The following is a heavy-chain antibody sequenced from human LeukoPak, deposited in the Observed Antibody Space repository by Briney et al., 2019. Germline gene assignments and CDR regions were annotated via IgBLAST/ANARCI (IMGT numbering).Heavy chain of an antibody. Sequence: PGGSLRLSCAASGFTFSTYRMTWVRQAPGKGLEWVAHIKQDGTHQYYADSVKGRFTISRDNDENSVYLQMQSLRPEDTAVYYCARDYGDYYYGLEVWGQGTTVTVSS. CDR3: ARDYGDYYYGLEV. D-gene: IGHD4-17*01. CDR2: IKQDGTHQ. V-gene: IGHV3-7*01. CDR1: GFTFSTYR. J-gene: IGHJ6*02.